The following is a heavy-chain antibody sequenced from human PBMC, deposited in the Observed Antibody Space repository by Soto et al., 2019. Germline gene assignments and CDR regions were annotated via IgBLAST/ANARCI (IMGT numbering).Heavy chain of an antibody. J-gene: IGHJ3*01. CDR3: TRGMTGGVSASDV. CDR2: FYSGGTT. D-gene: IGHD2-8*02. CDR1: GFTVSSRH. V-gene: IGHV3-66*01. Sequence: GGSLRLSCAASGFTVSSRHMSWVRQAPGKGLEWVSVFYSGGTTYDADSVKGRFTISRDNSKNMLYLQMNSLRAEDTAVYFCTRGMTGGVSASDVWGQGTMVT.